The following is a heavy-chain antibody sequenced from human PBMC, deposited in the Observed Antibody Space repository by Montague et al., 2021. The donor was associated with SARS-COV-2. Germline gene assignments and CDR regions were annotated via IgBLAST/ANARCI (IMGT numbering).Heavy chain of an antibody. CDR1: GFTFSAFN. D-gene: IGHD4-17*01. V-gene: IGHV3-21*01. CDR3: AGKDSGEN. CDR2: IDTSSTYI. J-gene: IGHJ4*02. Sequence: SLRLSCAASGFTFSAFNMHWVRQAPGKGLEWVSSIDTSSTYIYYADSVQGRFTISRDDAKNSVYLHMNRLRAEDTALYYCAGKDSGENWGRGTLVTVSS.